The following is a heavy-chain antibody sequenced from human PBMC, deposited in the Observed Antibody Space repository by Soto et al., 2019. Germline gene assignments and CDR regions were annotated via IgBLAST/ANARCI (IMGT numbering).Heavy chain of an antibody. D-gene: IGHD3-10*01. V-gene: IGHV3-30*18. CDR3: AKEAMVRGVTNYYYYGMDV. CDR2: ISYDGSNK. J-gene: IGHJ6*02. CDR1: GFTFSSYG. Sequence: GGSLRLSCAASGFTFSSYGMHWVRQAPGKGLEWVAVISYDGSNKYYADSVKGRFTISRDNSKNTLYLQMNSLRAEDTAVYYCAKEAMVRGVTNYYYYGMDVWGQGTTVTVSS.